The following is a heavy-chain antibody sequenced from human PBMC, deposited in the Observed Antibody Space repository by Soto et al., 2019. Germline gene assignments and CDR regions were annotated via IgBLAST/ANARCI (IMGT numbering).Heavy chain of an antibody. V-gene: IGHV4-34*01. CDR1: GGSFSGYY. D-gene: IGHD2-2*01. Sequence: QVQLQQWGAGLLKPSETLSLTCAVYGGSFSGYYWSWIRQPPGKGLEWIGEINHSGSTNYNPSLKSRVTISVDTSKNQCSLKLSSVTAADTAVYYCARGGDIVVVPAAMRVWFDPWGQGTLVTVSS. J-gene: IGHJ5*02. CDR3: ARGGDIVVVPAAMRVWFDP. CDR2: INHSGST.